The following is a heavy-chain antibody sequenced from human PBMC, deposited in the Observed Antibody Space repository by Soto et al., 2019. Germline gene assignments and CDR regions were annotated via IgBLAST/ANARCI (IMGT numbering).Heavy chain of an antibody. J-gene: IGHJ6*02. CDR3: ASQFLEWLSTHYYYGMDV. CDR2: IIPIFGTA. Sequence: QVQLVQSGAEVKKPGSSVKVSCKASGGTFSSYAISWVRQAPGQGLEWMGGIIPIFGTANYAQKFQGRVTITADESTSTAYMELSSPRSEDTAVYYCASQFLEWLSTHYYYGMDVWGQGTTVTVSS. V-gene: IGHV1-69*01. D-gene: IGHD3-3*01. CDR1: GGTFSSYA.